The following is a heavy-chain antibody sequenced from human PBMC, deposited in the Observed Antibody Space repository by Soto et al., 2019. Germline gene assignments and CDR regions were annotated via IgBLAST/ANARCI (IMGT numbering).Heavy chain of an antibody. CDR2: INPNSGGT. V-gene: IGHV1-2*04. CDR3: ARGGEAVAGYYWYFDL. Sequence: QVQLVQSGAEVKKPGASVKVSCKASGYTFTGYYMHWVRQAPGQGLEWMGWINPNSGGTNYAQKFQGWVTMTRDTSISTAYMELSRLRSDDTAVYYCARGGEAVAGYYWYFDLWGRGTLVTVSS. CDR1: GYTFTGYY. J-gene: IGHJ2*01. D-gene: IGHD6-19*01.